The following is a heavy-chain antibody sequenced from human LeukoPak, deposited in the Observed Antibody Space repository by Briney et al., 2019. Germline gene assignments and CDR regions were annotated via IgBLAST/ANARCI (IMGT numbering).Heavy chain of an antibody. V-gene: IGHV4-34*01. J-gene: IGHJ4*02. D-gene: IGHD3-22*01. CDR1: GGSFSGYY. Sequence: SETLSLTCAVYGGSFSGYYWSWIRQPPGKGLEWIGEINHSGSTNYNPSLKSRVTISVDTSKNQFSPKLSSVTAADTAVYYCAGSDSSGYYLGPNPYYFDYWGQGTLVTVSS. CDR2: INHSGST. CDR3: AGSDSSGYYLGPNPYYFDY.